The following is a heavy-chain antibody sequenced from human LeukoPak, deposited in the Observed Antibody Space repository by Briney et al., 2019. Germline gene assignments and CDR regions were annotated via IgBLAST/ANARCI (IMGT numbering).Heavy chain of an antibody. Sequence: GGSLRLSCAASGFTFSTFAMNWVRQVPGKGLEWVSIITDSGGDRKYADSVKGRFTVSRDNSKSTLYLQMNSLRAEDTATYYCAKAAGGACNSGGCYSRVFDHWGQGTLVTVSS. J-gene: IGHJ4*02. CDR3: AKAAGGACNSGGCYSRVFDH. CDR1: GFTFSTFA. V-gene: IGHV3-23*01. D-gene: IGHD2-15*01. CDR2: ITDSGGDR.